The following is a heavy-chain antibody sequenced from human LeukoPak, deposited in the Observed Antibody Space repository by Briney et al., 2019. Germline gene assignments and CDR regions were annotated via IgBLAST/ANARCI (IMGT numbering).Heavy chain of an antibody. CDR2: ISSNGGST. CDR3: ALEPKTDYYDGI. D-gene: IGHD3-22*01. CDR1: GFTFSSYA. V-gene: IGHV3-64*01. J-gene: IGHJ3*02. Sequence: GGSLRLSCAASGFTFSSYAMHWVRQAPGKGLEYVSAISSNGGSTYYANSVKGRFTISRDNSKNTLYLQMNSLRAEDTAVYYCALEPKTDYYDGIWGQGTMVTVSS.